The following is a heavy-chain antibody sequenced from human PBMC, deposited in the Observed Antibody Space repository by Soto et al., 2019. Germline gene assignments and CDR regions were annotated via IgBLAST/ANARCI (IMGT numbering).Heavy chain of an antibody. CDR1: GFTFRSHS. J-gene: IGHJ6*02. D-gene: IGHD2-2*01. CDR2: ISTSSSFI. V-gene: IGHV3-21*01. Sequence: PGGSLRLSCEGSGFTFRSHSMNWVRQAPGRGLEWVASISTSSSFIYYGDSVRVRFIISRDNAKNSLDLQMDSLRVEDTAVYYCARENKDVNKSTSISSGFHGMDVWGQGITVTVSS. CDR3: ARENKDVNKSTSISSGFHGMDV.